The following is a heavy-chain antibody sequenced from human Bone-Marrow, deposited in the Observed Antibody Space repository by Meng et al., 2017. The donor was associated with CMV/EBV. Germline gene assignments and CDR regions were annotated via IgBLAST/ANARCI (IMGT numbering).Heavy chain of an antibody. V-gene: IGHV3-21*01. J-gene: IGHJ6*02. CDR1: GFTFSSYS. CDR3: ARFVSSSYPTYYYYGMDV. D-gene: IGHD6-13*01. CDR2: ISSSSSYI. Sequence: GESLKISCAASGFTFSSYSMNWVRQAPGKGLEWVSSISSSSSYIYYADSVKGRFTISRDNAKNSLYLQMNSLRAEDTAVYYCARFVSSSYPTYYYYGMDVWGQGTTVTVSS.